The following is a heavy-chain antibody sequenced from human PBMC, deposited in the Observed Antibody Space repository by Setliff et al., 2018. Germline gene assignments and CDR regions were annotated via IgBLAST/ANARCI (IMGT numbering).Heavy chain of an antibody. CDR2: IIPIFGTA. V-gene: IGHV1-69*13. J-gene: IGHJ6*03. CDR1: GGTFSSYA. CDR3: AREGNAAAGPRYYYYYYMDV. Sequence: ASVKVSCKASGGTFSSYAISWVRQAPGQGLEWMGGIIPIFGTANYAQKFQGRVTITADESTSTAYMELSNLRSEDTAVYYCAREGNAAAGPRYYYYYYMDVWGKGTTVTVSS. D-gene: IGHD6-13*01.